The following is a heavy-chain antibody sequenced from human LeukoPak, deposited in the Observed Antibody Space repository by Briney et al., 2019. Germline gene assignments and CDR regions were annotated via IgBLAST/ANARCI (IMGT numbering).Heavy chain of an antibody. CDR1: GGSISSYY. Sequence: SSETLSLTCTVSGGSISSYYWSWIRQPPGKGLEWIACISYSGSTKYNPSLKSRVTISVDTSKNQLSLKLSSVTAADTAVYYCARHLGATPFDYWGQGTLVTVSS. V-gene: IGHV4-59*01. CDR3: ARHLGATPFDY. J-gene: IGHJ4*02. CDR2: ISYSGST. D-gene: IGHD1-26*01.